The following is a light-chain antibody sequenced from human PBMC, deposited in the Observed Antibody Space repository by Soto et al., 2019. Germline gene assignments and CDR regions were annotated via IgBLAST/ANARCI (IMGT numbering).Light chain of an antibody. CDR2: DVS. Sequence: QSALTQPRSVSGSPGQSVTISCTGTSSDVGGYIYVSWYQQYPAKAPKVMIYDVSRRPSGVPDRFSGSKSGNTASLTISGLQAEDEAVYYCCSYAGKKTVVFGGGTKLTVL. CDR3: CSYAGKKTVV. J-gene: IGLJ3*02. CDR1: SSDVGGYIY. V-gene: IGLV2-11*01.